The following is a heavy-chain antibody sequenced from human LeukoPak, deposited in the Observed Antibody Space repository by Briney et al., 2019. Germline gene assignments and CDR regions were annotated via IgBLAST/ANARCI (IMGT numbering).Heavy chain of an antibody. Sequence: GGSLRLSCAASGFTFSSYAMSWVRQAPGKGLEWVSAISGSGGSTYYADSVKGRFTISRDNAKNSLYLQMNSLRAEDTAVYYCARAEGVYDFWSGYYLNWFDPWGQGTLVTVSS. D-gene: IGHD3-3*01. CDR3: ARAEGVYDFWSGYYLNWFDP. V-gene: IGHV3-23*01. CDR2: ISGSGGST. J-gene: IGHJ5*02. CDR1: GFTFSSYA.